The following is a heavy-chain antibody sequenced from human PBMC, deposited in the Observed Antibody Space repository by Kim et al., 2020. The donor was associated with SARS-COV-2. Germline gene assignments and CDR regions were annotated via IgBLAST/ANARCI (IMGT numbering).Heavy chain of an antibody. Sequence: GGSLRLSCAASGLTFSAHGFHWIRQAPGKGLEWVSFIRYDGSDEYHAESVRGRFTVSRDNAKSTLFLQMNSLRAEDTAVYYCARDRGVHYFDLCGQGTLVIVSS. CDR1: GLTFSAHG. V-gene: IGHV3-30*02. CDR3: ARDRGVHYFDL. J-gene: IGHJ4*02. CDR2: IRYDGSDE.